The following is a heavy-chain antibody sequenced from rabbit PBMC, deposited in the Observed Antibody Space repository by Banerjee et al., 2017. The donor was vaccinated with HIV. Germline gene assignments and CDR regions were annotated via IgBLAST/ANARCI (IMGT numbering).Heavy chain of an antibody. Sequence: SLEESGGDLVKPGASLTLTCTASGFSFSSGSYMCWVRQAPGKGLEWIACIYAGGGTTYYASWAKGRFTISKTSSTTVTLQMTSLTAADTATYFCARYITGRGFYGLWGPGTLVTVS. J-gene: IGHJ4*01. CDR2: IYAGGGTT. V-gene: IGHV1S40*01. D-gene: IGHD7-1*01. CDR1: GFSFSSGSY. CDR3: ARYITGRGFYGL.